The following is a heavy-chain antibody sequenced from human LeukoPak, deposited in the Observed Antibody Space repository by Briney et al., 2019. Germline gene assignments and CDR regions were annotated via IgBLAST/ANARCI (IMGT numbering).Heavy chain of an antibody. CDR2: INSDGSSI. V-gene: IGHV3-74*03. J-gene: IGHJ4*02. CDR1: GFTFSSYW. CDR3: AGGTRYCSSTSCADFDY. D-gene: IGHD2-2*01. Sequence: PGGSLRLSCAASGFTFSSYWMHWVRQAPGKGLVWVSRINSDGSSITYADSVKGRFTISRDNAKNSLYLQMNSLRAEDTAVYYCAGGTRYCSSTSCADFDYWGQGTLVTVSS.